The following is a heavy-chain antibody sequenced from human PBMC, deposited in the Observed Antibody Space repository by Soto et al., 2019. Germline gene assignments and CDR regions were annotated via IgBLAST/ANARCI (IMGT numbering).Heavy chain of an antibody. V-gene: IGHV3-33*01. CDR2: IWYDGRNK. J-gene: IGHJ4*02. D-gene: IGHD1-26*01. CDR3: SRDREVELTRENFDY. Sequence: QVQLVESGGGVVQPGRSLRLSCAASGFTFSSYGMHWVRQAPGKGLEWVAIIWYDGRNKNYADSVKGRFTISRDNSKNTVDPQIGSLRAEDTAVEYLSRDREVELTRENFDYRGQGTLGTVSS. CDR1: GFTFSSYG.